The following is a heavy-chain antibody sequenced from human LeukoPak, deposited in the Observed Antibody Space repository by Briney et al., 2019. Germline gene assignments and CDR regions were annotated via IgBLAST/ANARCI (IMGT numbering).Heavy chain of an antibody. CDR1: GGTFSSYA. Sequence: ASVKVSCKASGGTFSSYAISWVRQAPGQGLGWMGGIIPIFGTANYAQKFQGRVTITADESTSTAYMELSSLRSEDTAVYYCARDPTYYYDSSGSGLDVWGQGTTVTVSS. J-gene: IGHJ6*02. V-gene: IGHV1-69*13. CDR2: IIPIFGTA. CDR3: ARDPTYYYDSSGSGLDV. D-gene: IGHD3-22*01.